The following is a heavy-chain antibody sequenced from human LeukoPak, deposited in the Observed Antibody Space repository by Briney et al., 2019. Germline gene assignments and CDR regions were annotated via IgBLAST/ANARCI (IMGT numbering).Heavy chain of an antibody. CDR2: INRSGGT. Sequence: SETLSRTCAVFGGSFSGYYWSWIRQPPGRGLVWIGDINRSGGTNYNPSLKSRVTISVDTSKNQFSLKVSSVTAADTAVYFCTYGDRKFDYWGQGPLATVSS. CDR1: GGSFSGYY. J-gene: IGHJ4*02. V-gene: IGHV4-34*01. D-gene: IGHD4-17*01. CDR3: TYGDRKFDY.